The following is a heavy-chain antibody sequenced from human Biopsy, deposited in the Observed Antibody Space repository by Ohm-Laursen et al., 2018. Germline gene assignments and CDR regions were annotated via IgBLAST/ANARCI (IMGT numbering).Heavy chain of an antibody. CDR1: GYTLTELS. D-gene: IGHD4-17*01. CDR3: ARLAQIYGDSPFDP. J-gene: IGHJ5*02. CDR2: IIPLFGAP. V-gene: IGHV1-69*13. Sequence: ASVKVSCNVSGYTLTELSMHWVRQAPGQGLEWMGGIIPLFGAPNYAQKFQGRLTITADESKSTTYMELSSLRSEDTAVYYCARLAQIYGDSPFDPWGQGTLVTVSS.